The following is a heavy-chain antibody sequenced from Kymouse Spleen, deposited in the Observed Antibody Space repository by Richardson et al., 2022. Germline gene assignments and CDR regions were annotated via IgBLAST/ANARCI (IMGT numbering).Heavy chain of an antibody. V-gene: IGHV3-33*01. CDR3: AREEGTYYDILTGYRFDY. D-gene: IGHD3-9*01. J-gene: IGHJ4*02. Sequence: QVQLVESGGGVVQPGRSLRLSCAASGFTFSSYGMHWVRQAPGKGLEWVAVIWYDGSNKYYADSVKGRFTISRDNSKNTLYLQMNSLRAEDTAVYYCAREEGTYYDILTGYRFDYWGQGTLVTVSS. CDR1: GFTFSSYG. CDR2: IWYDGSNK.